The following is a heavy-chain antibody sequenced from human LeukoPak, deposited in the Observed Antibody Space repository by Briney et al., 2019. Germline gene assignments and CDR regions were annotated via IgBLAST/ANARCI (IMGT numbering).Heavy chain of an antibody. V-gene: IGHV3-48*03. CDR3: ARDAIAVANPFDY. CDR2: ISSSGSTI. D-gene: IGHD6-19*01. CDR1: GFSFTNYD. Sequence: KPGGSLRLSCAASGFSFTNYDMNWVRQAPGKGLEWVSYISSSGSTIYYADSVRGRFTISRDNAKSSLYLQMNSLRAEDTAVYYCARDAIAVANPFDYWGQGALVTVSS. J-gene: IGHJ4*02.